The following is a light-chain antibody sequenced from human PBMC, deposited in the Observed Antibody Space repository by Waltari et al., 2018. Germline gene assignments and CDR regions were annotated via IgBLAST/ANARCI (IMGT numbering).Light chain of an antibody. CDR2: AAS. V-gene: IGKV1-12*01. CDR1: QGISSW. Sequence: DIQMTQSPSSVSASVGDRVTITCRASQGISSWLAWYQPKPGKAPKLLVYAASSLQSGVPARFSGGGSGTDVTLTVSSLQPEDFATYYCQQANSFPPGGSMYTFGQGTKLEIK. J-gene: IGKJ2*01. CDR3: QQANSFPPGGSMYT.